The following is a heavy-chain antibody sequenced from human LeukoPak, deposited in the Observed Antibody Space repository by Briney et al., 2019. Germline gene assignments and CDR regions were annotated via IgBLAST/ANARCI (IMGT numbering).Heavy chain of an antibody. CDR3: ARVYGDYAQFDY. V-gene: IGHV1-18*01. D-gene: IGHD4-17*01. CDR1: GGTFSSYA. Sequence: ASVKVSCKASGGTFSSYAISWVRQAPGQGLEWMGWISAYNGNTNYAQKLQGRVTMTTDTSTSTAYMELRSLRSDDTAVYYCARVYGDYAQFDYWGQGTLVTVSS. J-gene: IGHJ4*02. CDR2: ISAYNGNT.